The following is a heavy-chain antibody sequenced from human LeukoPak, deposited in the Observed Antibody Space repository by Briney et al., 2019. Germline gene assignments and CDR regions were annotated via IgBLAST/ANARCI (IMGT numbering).Heavy chain of an antibody. CDR1: GFTFSSYA. J-gene: IGHJ6*04. Sequence: GGSLRLSCAASGFTFSSYAMSWVRQAPGKGLEWVSVISGSGGSTYYADSVKGRFTISRDNSKNTLCLQMNSLRAEDTALYYCAKEILTGRYYGMDVWGKGTTVTVSS. D-gene: IGHD3-9*01. CDR3: AKEILTGRYYGMDV. CDR2: ISGSGGST. V-gene: IGHV3-23*01.